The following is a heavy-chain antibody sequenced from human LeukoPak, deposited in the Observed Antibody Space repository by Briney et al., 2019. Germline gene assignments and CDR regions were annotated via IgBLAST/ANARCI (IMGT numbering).Heavy chain of an antibody. J-gene: IGHJ4*02. CDR2: ISSSSSSYI. Sequence: PGGFLRLSCAASGFTFSSYSMNWVRQAPGKGLEWVSSISSSSSSYIYYADSVKGRFTISRDNAKNSLYLQMNSLRAEDTAVYFCATYSNGLHFFDYWGQGTLVTVSS. CDR1: GFTFSSYS. CDR3: ATYSNGLHFFDY. D-gene: IGHD6-19*01. V-gene: IGHV3-21*04.